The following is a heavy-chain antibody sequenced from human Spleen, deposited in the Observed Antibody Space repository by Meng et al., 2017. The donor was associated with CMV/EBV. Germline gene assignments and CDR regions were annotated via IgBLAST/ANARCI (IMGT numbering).Heavy chain of an antibody. J-gene: IGHJ6*02. CDR2: IIPIFGTA. CDR3: ARDILKLTSSTRRYYYYYGMDV. CDR1: GGTFSSYA. V-gene: IGHV1-69*05. Sequence: SVKVSCKASGGTFSSYAISWVRQAPGQGLEWMGGIIPIFGTANYAQKFQGRVTITTDESTSTAYMELSSLRSEDTAVYYCARDILKLTSSTRRYYYYYGMDVWGQGTTVTVSS. D-gene: IGHD1-7*01.